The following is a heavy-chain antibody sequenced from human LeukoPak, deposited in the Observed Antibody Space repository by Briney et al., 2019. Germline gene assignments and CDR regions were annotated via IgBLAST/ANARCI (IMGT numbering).Heavy chain of an antibody. V-gene: IGHV4-59*01. D-gene: IGHD3-10*01. CDR2: IYSSGST. Sequence: PSETLSLTCTVSGGSISSYYWSWIRQPPGKGLEWIGYIYSSGSTNYNPSLKSRVSISVDTSKNQLSLKLISVTAADTAVYYCARNHYGSGNTIDVWGRGTLVTVSS. J-gene: IGHJ2*01. CDR1: GGSISSYY. CDR3: ARNHYGSGNTIDV.